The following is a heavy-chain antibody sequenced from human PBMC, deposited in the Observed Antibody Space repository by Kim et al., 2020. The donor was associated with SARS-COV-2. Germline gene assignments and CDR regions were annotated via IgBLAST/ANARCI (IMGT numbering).Heavy chain of an antibody. CDR2: SGGRT. V-gene: IGHV3-23*01. CDR3: AKALYSN. D-gene: IGHD6-13*01. J-gene: IGHJ4*02. Sequence: SGGRTYYADSVKGRFTISRDNSKNTLYLQMNSLRAEDTAVYYCAKALYSNWGQGTLVTVSS.